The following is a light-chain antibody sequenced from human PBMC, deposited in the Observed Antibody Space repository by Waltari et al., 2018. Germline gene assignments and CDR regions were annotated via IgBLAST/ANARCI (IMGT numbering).Light chain of an antibody. CDR3: QQRYIWPPIT. CDR2: DAS. CDR1: QSVRGY. V-gene: IGKV3-11*01. Sequence: EIVLTQSPATLSLSPGERATLSCRASQSVRGYLAWYQQRPGQAPRLLIFDASNRATGIPARFSGSGSGTDFTLTISSLEPEDFAVYYCQQRYIWPPITFDQGTRLDIK. J-gene: IGKJ5*01.